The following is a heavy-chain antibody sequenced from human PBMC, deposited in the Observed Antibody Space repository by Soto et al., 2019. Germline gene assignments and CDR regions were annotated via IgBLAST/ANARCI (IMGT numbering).Heavy chain of an antibody. CDR2: IYYSGST. Sequence: KPSETLSLTCTVSGGSISSGDYYWSWIRQPPGKGLEWIGYIYYSGSTSYNPSLKSRVTISVDMSRNQFSLKLSSVTVADTAVYYCAGTIFGEGIFDPWGQGTLVTVSS. CDR1: GGSISSGDYY. V-gene: IGHV4-30-4*01. D-gene: IGHD3-10*01. CDR3: AGTIFGEGIFDP. J-gene: IGHJ5*02.